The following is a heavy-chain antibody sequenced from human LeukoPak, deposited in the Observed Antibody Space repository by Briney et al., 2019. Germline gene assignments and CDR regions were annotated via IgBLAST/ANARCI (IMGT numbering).Heavy chain of an antibody. CDR3: AIEGGTFNWFDP. D-gene: IGHD3-16*01. Sequence: GASVKVSCKASGGTFSSYAISWVRQAPGQGPEWLGGILPMLGRGNYPQRFQGRVTITADESTKTVYMELSGLRSEDTATYYCAIEGGTFNWFDPWGQGTLLTVSA. CDR1: GGTFSSYA. J-gene: IGHJ5*02. CDR2: ILPMLGRG. V-gene: IGHV1-69*13.